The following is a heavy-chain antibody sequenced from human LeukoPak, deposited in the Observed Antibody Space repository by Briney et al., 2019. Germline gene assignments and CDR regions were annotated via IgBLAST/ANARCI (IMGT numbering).Heavy chain of an antibody. CDR2: IYYSGST. J-gene: IGHJ3*02. Sequence: SETLSLTCTVSGGSISSYYWSWIRQPPGKGLEWIGYIYYSGSTNYNPSLKSRVTISVDTSKNQFSLKLSSVTAADTAVYYCARAAPTAMDAFDIWGQGTMVTVSS. D-gene: IGHD5-18*01. CDR1: GGSISSYY. V-gene: IGHV4-59*12. CDR3: ARAAPTAMDAFDI.